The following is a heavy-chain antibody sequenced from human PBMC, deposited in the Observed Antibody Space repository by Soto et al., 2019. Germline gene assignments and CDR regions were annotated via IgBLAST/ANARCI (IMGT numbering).Heavy chain of an antibody. V-gene: IGHV4-4*07. CDR1: GGSISSYY. CDR3: ARDLVGSGYHNWFDP. D-gene: IGHD3-3*01. J-gene: IGHJ5*02. CDR2: IYTSGST. Sequence: QVQLQESGPGLVKPSETLSLTCTVSGGSISSYYWSWIRQPAGKGLEWIGRIYTSGSTNYNPSLKSRVTRSVDTSKNQVSRKLISVTAADTAVYYCARDLVGSGYHNWFDPWGQGTLVTVSS.